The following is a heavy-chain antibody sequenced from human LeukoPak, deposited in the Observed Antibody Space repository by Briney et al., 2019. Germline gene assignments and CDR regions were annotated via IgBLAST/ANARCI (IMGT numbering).Heavy chain of an antibody. J-gene: IGHJ5*02. V-gene: IGHV3-7*01. CDR1: GFTSSSYW. D-gene: IGHD3-10*01. CDR2: IRQNVNDK. Sequence: GGSLRLSCVASGFTSSSYWMSWVRQAPGKGREWVANIRQNVNDKFYADSVKGRFTIYRDNVQNSLYLQRNSLRAEETAVYYCARDEDLYGSKTYYQGQGLGWNWVDHWGQGTLVTVSS. CDR3: ARDEDLYGSKTYYQGQGLGWNWVDH.